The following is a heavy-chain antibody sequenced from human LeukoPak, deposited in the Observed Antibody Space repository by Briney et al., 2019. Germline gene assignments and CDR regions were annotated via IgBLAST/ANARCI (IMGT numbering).Heavy chain of an antibody. CDR1: GHSFTNHW. CDR3: ARQGYSTRGDAFDI. Sequence: GESLKISCKASGHSFTNHWIGWVRQMPGIGLEWVGIINFGDSKTLYSPSFQGQVTISLDKSISTTYLQWRSLKASDTAIYYCARQGYSTRGDAFDIWGQGTMVTVSS. V-gene: IGHV5-51*01. J-gene: IGHJ3*02. CDR2: INFGDSKT. D-gene: IGHD6-13*01.